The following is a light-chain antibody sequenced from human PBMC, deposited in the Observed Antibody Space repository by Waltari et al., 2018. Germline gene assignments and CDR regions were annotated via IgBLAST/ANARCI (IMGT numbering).Light chain of an antibody. Sequence: DIQMTQSPSSLSASVGDRVTITCRASQSISSYVNWYQQKPGKAPKLLIYAASSLQSGVPSRFSGSGSGTDFTLTISSLQPEDVATYYCQQSYSTPLTFGPGTKVDIK. V-gene: IGKV1-39*01. CDR1: QSISSY. J-gene: IGKJ3*01. CDR2: AAS. CDR3: QQSYSTPLT.